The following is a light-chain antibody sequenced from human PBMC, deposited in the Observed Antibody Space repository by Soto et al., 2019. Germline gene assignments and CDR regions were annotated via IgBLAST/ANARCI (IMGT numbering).Light chain of an antibody. CDR2: GAS. CDR1: QRVYSN. CDR3: QHCGSSPIT. V-gene: IGKV3-15*01. J-gene: IGKJ5*01. Sequence: EILMTQSPDTLSVSPGESATLSCRASQRVYSNLAWYQQRPGQAPRLLIYGASTRATGVPARFSGRGSGTEFTLTISRLEPEGFAVYYCQHCGSSPITFGQGTRLEIK.